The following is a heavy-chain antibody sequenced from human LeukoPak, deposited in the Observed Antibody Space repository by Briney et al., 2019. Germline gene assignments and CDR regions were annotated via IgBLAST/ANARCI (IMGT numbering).Heavy chain of an antibody. Sequence: GGSLRLSCAASGFTFSSYAMSWVRQAPGKGLEWVAVIWYDGSNKYYADSVKGRFTISRDNSKNTLYLQMNSLRAEDTAVYYCAREGSAAGLFYWGQGTLVTVSS. V-gene: IGHV3-33*08. CDR1: GFTFSSYA. CDR2: IWYDGSNK. CDR3: AREGSAAGLFY. J-gene: IGHJ4*02. D-gene: IGHD6-13*01.